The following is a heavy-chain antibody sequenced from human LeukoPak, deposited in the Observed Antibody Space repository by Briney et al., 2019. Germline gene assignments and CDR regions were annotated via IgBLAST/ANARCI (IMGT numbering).Heavy chain of an antibody. CDR3: ARSYTGYSSSWWNP. CDR1: GGSISSSSYY. J-gene: IGHJ5*02. CDR2: IYYSGST. V-gene: IGHV4-39*07. Sequence: SETLSLTCTVSGGSISSSSYYWGWIRQPPGKGLEWIGSIYYSGSTYYNPSLKSRVTISVDKSKNQFSLKLSSVTAADTAVYYCARSYTGYSSSWWNPWGQGTLVTVSS. D-gene: IGHD6-13*01.